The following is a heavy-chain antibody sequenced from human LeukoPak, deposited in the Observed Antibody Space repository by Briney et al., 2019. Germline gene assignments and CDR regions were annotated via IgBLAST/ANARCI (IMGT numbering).Heavy chain of an antibody. CDR2: IYYSGST. Sequence: PSETLSLTCTVSGGSISSYYWSWIRQPPGKGLEWIGYIYYSGSTNYNPSLKSRVTISVDTTKNQFSLKLSSVTAADTAVYYCARGSSGYEYWGQGTLVTVSS. J-gene: IGHJ4*02. V-gene: IGHV4-59*01. CDR3: ARGSSGYEY. CDR1: GGSISSYY. D-gene: IGHD3-22*01.